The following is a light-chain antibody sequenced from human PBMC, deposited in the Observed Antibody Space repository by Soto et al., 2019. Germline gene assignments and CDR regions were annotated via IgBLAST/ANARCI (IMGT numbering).Light chain of an antibody. J-gene: IGKJ1*01. CDR2: DAS. CDR1: QSVTSD. CDR3: QQYNNWPWT. Sequence: ETVMTQSLVTLSVSPGERATLSCRASQSVTSDLAWYQQKSGQPTRLLIFDASTRDTGVPDRVIGSGSGTEFTLTISRLQSEDFGFYYGQQYNNWPWTFGQGTKVDIK. V-gene: IGKV3-15*01.